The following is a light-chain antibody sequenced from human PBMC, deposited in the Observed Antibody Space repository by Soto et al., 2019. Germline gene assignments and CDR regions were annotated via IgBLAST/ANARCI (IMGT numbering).Light chain of an antibody. Sequence: DIQMTQSPSSLSASVGDRVTITCRASQGISNYLAWYQQKPGQVPKLLIYAASTLQSGVPSRFSGSGSGTDFTLTISSPHPGAVRTYYCQKDNSAPYTFGQGTKLEIK. J-gene: IGKJ2*01. CDR3: QKDNSAPYT. CDR2: AAS. V-gene: IGKV1-27*01. CDR1: QGISNY.